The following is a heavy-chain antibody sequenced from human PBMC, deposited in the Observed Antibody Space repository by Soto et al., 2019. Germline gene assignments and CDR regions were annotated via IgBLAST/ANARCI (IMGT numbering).Heavy chain of an antibody. CDR1: GYTFTSYD. V-gene: IGHV1-8*01. CDR3: ARGDWDYGDYGY. CDR2: MNPNSGNT. J-gene: IGHJ4*02. Sequence: ASVKVSCKASGYTFTSYDINWVRQATGQGLEWMGWMNPNSGNTGYAQKFQGRVTMTRNTSISTAYMELSSLRSEDTAVYYCARGDWDYGDYGYWGQGTLVTVSS. D-gene: IGHD4-17*01.